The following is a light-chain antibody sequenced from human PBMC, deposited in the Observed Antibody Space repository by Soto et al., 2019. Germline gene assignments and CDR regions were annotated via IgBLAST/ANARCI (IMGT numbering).Light chain of an antibody. CDR3: RHHSNWPLST. CDR1: QSVSRY. J-gene: IGKJ4*01. Sequence: EILLTQSPATLSLSPGERATLSCRASQSVSRYLAWYQQKPGQAPRLLIYDASNRATGIPARFSGSGSGTDFTPTISSLEPEDFAVYYCRHHSNWPLSTFGEGTKVEIK. CDR2: DAS. V-gene: IGKV3-11*01.